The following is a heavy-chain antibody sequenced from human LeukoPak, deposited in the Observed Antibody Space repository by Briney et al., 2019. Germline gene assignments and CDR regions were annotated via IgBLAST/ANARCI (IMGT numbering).Heavy chain of an antibody. Sequence: GGSLRLSCAASGFTFSSYPMSWVRQSPGKGLEWVSSLSGSSSSSYYADSVKGRFSISRDNSKNTLYLQMNSLRAEDTAVYYCARDGGYYGSGSYYNPSYWGQGALLTVSS. J-gene: IGHJ4*02. D-gene: IGHD3-10*01. CDR3: ARDGGYYGSGSYYNPSY. CDR2: LSGSSSSS. V-gene: IGHV3-23*01. CDR1: GFTFSSYP.